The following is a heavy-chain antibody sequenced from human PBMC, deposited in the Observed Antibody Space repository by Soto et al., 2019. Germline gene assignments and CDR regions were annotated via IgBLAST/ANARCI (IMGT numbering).Heavy chain of an antibody. V-gene: IGHV4-59*08. D-gene: IGHD3-22*01. CDR3: ARHPSRRYYDSSGYYYPLVYGMDV. CDR1: GGSMTSFY. J-gene: IGHJ6*02. Sequence: PSETLSLTCTVSGGSMTSFYWSWLRQPPGKGLEWIGYIYYSGSTNYNPSLKSRVTISVDTSKNQFSLKLSSVTAADTAVYYCARHPSRRYYDSSGYYYPLVYGMDVWGQGTTVTVSS. CDR2: IYYSGST.